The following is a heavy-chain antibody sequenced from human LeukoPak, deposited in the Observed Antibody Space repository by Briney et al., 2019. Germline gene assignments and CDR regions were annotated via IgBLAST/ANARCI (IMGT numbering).Heavy chain of an antibody. J-gene: IGHJ6*02. CDR1: GYTFTSYD. CDR2: MNPNSGNT. D-gene: IGHD3-9*01. Sequence: GASVKVSCKASGYTFTSYDINWVRQATGQGLEWMGWMNPNSGNTGYAQKFQGRVTMTRNTSISTAYMELSSLRSEDTAVYYCARGPSFVYYDILTGYYGTDVWGQGTTVTVSS. CDR3: ARGPSFVYYDILTGYYGTDV. V-gene: IGHV1-8*01.